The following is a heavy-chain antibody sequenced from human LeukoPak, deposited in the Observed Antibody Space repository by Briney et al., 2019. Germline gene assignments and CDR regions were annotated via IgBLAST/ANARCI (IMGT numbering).Heavy chain of an antibody. V-gene: IGHV4-59*08. CDR2: IYYSGST. Sequence: SETLSLTCTVSGGSISSYYWSWIRQPPGKGLEWIGYIYYSGSTYYNPSLKSRVTISVDTSKNQFSLKLSSVTAADTAVYYCARGEYGGNSETFDYWGQGTLVTVSS. D-gene: IGHD4-23*01. J-gene: IGHJ4*02. CDR1: GGSISSYY. CDR3: ARGEYGGNSETFDY.